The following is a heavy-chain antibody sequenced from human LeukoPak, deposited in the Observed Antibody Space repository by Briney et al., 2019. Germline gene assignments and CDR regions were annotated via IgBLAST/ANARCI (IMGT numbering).Heavy chain of an antibody. CDR2: FDTLDGLT. D-gene: IGHD3-10*01. J-gene: IGHJ4*02. CDR1: GFIFSNYA. Sequence: GGSLRLSCAASGFIFSNYAMSWVRQAPGKGLEWVSSFDTLDGLTNYAESVKGRFTVSRDNSKNTLYLQMNSLTAEDTAVYYCAKPFSFGSDSSYQAFDSWGQGTLVTVSS. CDR3: AKPFSFGSDSSYQAFDS. V-gene: IGHV3-23*01.